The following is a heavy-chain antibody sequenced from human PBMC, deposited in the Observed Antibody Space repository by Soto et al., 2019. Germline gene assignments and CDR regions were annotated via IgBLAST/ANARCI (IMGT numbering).Heavy chain of an antibody. CDR2: ISGSGGST. J-gene: IGHJ4*02. Sequence: EVQLLESGGGLVQPGGSLRLSCAASGFTFSSYAMSWVRQAPGKGLEWVSAISGSGGSTYYADSVKGRFTISRDNSKNTLYLQMNSLRAEDTAVYYCARDDRGPITGTTEDYWGQGTLVTVSS. CDR3: ARDDRGPITGTTEDY. D-gene: IGHD1-7*01. CDR1: GFTFSSYA. V-gene: IGHV3-23*01.